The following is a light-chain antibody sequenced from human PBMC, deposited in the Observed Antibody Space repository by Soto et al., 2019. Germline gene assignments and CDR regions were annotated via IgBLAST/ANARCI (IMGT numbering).Light chain of an antibody. CDR3: QHYAGSPPWT. Sequence: EIVLTQSPGTLSLSPGERATPSCRASQSVGSIYLAWYQQKPGQAPRLLIYGVSNRATGIPERFSGSGSGTDFTLTISRLEAEDFAVYYCQHYAGSPPWTFGQGTKVEIK. V-gene: IGKV3-20*01. J-gene: IGKJ1*01. CDR1: QSVGSIY. CDR2: GVS.